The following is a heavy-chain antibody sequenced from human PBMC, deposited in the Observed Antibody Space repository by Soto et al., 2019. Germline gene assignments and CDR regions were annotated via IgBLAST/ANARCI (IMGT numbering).Heavy chain of an antibody. CDR2: ITGYNGDT. V-gene: IGHV1-18*01. J-gene: IGHJ6*02. CDR3: AKNGQPPYSYYGPEV. CDR1: GYTFTRYG. D-gene: IGHD2-8*01. Sequence: ASAKVSCQASGYTFTRYGITWVRQGPGQGLEWMGWITGYNGDTNYAQKFEGRVSMTIDTSTTTAYMQLRSLNSDDNAVYSSAKNGQPPYSYYGPEVWGQGNKVTVSS.